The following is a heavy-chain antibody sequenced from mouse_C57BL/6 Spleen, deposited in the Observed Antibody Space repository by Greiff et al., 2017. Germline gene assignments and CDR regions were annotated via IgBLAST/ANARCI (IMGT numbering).Heavy chain of an antibody. J-gene: IGHJ3*01. Sequence: QLQQSGPELVKPGASVKISCKASGYAFSSSWMNWVKQRPGKGLEWIGRIYPGDGDTNYNGKFKGKATLTADKSSSTAYMQLSSLTSEDSAVYFCARGIPFAYWGQGTLVTVSA. CDR2: IYPGDGDT. CDR3: ARGIPFAY. V-gene: IGHV1-82*01. CDR1: GYAFSSSW.